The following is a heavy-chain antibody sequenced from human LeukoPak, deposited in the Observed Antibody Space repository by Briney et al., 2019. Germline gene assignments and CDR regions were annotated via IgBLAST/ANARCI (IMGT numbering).Heavy chain of an antibody. CDR2: ISSSSSYI. V-gene: IGHV3-21*01. J-gene: IGHJ6*03. D-gene: IGHD3-22*01. CDR3: ARGEHDSSGYYSLYWYYYMDV. CDR1: GFTFSRYS. Sequence: GGSLRLSCAASGFTFSRYSMNWVRQAPGKGLEWVSSISSSSSYIYYADSVKGRFTISRDNAKNSLYLQMNSLRAEDTAVYYCARGEHDSSGYYSLYWYYYMDVWGKGTTVTVSS.